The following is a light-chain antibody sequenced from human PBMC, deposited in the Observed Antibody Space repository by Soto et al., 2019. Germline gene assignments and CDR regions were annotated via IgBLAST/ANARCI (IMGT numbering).Light chain of an antibody. CDR1: RVDVGGYNY. J-gene: IGLJ1*01. V-gene: IGLV2-14*01. CDR3: CSCTSSTTLV. CDR2: EVS. Sequence: QSALTQNASVSGYHGQSINVSCTGTRVDVGGYNYVSWYQQHPGKAPKLMIYEVSNRPSGVSNRFSGSKSGNTASLTIYGLQAEDEADYYCCSCTSSTTLVFGTGTKITVL.